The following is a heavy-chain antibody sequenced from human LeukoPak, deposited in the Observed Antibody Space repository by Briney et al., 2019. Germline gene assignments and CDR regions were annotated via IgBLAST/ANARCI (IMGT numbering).Heavy chain of an antibody. V-gene: IGHV4-61*02. Sequence: SETLSLTCTVSGGSISSGTYYWSWIRQPAGKGLEWIGRIYTVGSTYYNPSLKSRLTISMDTSKNQFSLRLSSVTAADTAVYYCAREGLAGRDWFDPWGQGTLVTVSS. CDR1: GGSISSGTYY. J-gene: IGHJ5*02. CDR3: AREGLAGRDWFDP. CDR2: IYTVGST. D-gene: IGHD3-16*01.